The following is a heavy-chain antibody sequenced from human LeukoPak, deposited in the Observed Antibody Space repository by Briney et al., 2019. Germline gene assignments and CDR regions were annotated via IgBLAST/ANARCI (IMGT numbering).Heavy chain of an antibody. D-gene: IGHD3-10*01. V-gene: IGHV1-69*05. Sequence: SVKVSCKASGGTFSSYAISWVRQAPGQGLEWMGGIIPIFGTANHAQKFQGRVTITTDESTSTAYMELSSLRSEDTAVYYCARGVWFGELLPYNWFDPWGQGTLVTVSS. CDR3: ARGVWFGELLPYNWFDP. CDR1: GGTFSSYA. J-gene: IGHJ5*02. CDR2: IIPIFGTA.